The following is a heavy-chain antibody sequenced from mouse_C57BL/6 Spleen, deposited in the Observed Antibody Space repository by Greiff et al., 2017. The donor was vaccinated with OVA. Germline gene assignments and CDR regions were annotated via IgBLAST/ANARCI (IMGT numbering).Heavy chain of an antibody. V-gene: IGHV3-6*01. CDR1: GYSITSGYY. CDR2: ISYDGSN. Sequence: VQLQQSGPGLVKPSQSLSLTCSVTGYSITSGYYWNWIRQFPGNKLEWMGSISYDGSNNYNPSLKNRISITRDTSKHQFFLKLNAVTTEDTATYYCARDLSYFDYWGQGTTLTVSS. CDR3: ARDLSYFDY. J-gene: IGHJ2*01.